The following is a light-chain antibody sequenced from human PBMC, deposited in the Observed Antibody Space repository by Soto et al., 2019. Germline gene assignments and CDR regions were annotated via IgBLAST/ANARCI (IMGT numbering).Light chain of an antibody. CDR1: SSNIGITS. CDR2: ENY. CDR3: GTWDRSLSRDV. Sequence: QSVLTQPPSVSAAPGQDVTIPCSGSSSNIGITSVSRYQQLPEAAPKLLIHENYKRPSGIPDRFSGSKSGTSATLDITGLQPGDEAHYYCGTWDRSLSRDVFGSGTKLTVL. V-gene: IGLV1-51*02. J-gene: IGLJ1*01.